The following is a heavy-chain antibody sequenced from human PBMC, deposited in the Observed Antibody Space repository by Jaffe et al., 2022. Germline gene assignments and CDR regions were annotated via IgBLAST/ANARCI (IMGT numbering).Heavy chain of an antibody. CDR1: GYSITNGYF. Sequence: QVQLQESGPGLVKPSETLSLTCAVSGYSITNGYFWGWIRQPPGKGLEWIATIYLSGSSYYNPSLKSRLTISADTPKNEFSLKLSSVTAADTAVYYCARHSYNYGVDYWGQGTLVTVSS. J-gene: IGHJ4*02. CDR3: ARHSYNYGVDY. D-gene: IGHD5-18*01. CDR2: IYLSGSS. V-gene: IGHV4-38-2*01.